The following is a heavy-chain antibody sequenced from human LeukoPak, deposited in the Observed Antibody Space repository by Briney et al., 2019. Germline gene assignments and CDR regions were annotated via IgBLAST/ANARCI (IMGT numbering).Heavy chain of an antibody. V-gene: IGHV4-59*08. J-gene: IGHJ3*02. Sequence: SETLSLTCTVSGGSISSYYWSWIRQPPGKGLEWIGYIYYSGSTNYNPSLKSRVTISVDTSKNQFSLKLGSVTAADTAVYYCARGLVVNAFDIWGQGTMVTVSS. CDR2: IYYSGST. CDR1: GGSISSYY. D-gene: IGHD3-22*01. CDR3: ARGLVVNAFDI.